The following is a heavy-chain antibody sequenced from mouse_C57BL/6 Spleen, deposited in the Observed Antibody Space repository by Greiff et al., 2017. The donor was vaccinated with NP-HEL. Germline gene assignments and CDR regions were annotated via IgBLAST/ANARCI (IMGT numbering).Heavy chain of an antibody. CDR2: ISYDGSN. V-gene: IGHV3-6*01. J-gene: IGHJ1*03. Sequence: VQLKESGPGLVKPSQSLSLTCSVTGYSITSGYYWNWIRQFPGNKLEWMGYISYDGSNNYNPSLKNRISITRDTSKNQFFLKLNSVTTEDTATYYCARRRPGYFDVWGTGTTVTVSS. CDR3: ARRRPGYFDV. CDR1: GYSITSGYY. D-gene: IGHD1-2*01.